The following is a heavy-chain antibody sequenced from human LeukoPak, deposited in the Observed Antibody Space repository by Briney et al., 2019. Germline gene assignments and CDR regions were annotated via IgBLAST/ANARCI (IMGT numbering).Heavy chain of an antibody. CDR1: GFTFDDYA. J-gene: IGHJ3*02. CDR2: ISWNSGSI. CDR3: AKAIAAAVRFAFDI. Sequence: GGSLRLSCAASGFTFDDYAMHWVRQAPGKGLERVSGISWNSGSIGYADSVKGRFTISRDNAKNSLYLQMNSLRAEDTALYYCAKAIAAAVRFAFDIWGQGTMVTVSS. D-gene: IGHD6-13*01. V-gene: IGHV3-9*01.